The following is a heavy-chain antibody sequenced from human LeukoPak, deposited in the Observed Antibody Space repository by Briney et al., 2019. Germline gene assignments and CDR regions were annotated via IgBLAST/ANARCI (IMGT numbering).Heavy chain of an antibody. V-gene: IGHV4-30-2*01. CDR1: GGSTSSGGYY. Sequence: SETLSLTCTVSGGSTSSGGYYWSWIRQPPGKGLEWIGYIYHSGSTYYNPSLKSRVTISVDRSKNQFSLKLSSVTAADTAVYYCARDRSDPRIDVDTAMAPSAFDIWGQGTMVTVSS. CDR2: IYHSGST. J-gene: IGHJ3*02. CDR3: ARDRSDPRIDVDTAMAPSAFDI. D-gene: IGHD5-18*01.